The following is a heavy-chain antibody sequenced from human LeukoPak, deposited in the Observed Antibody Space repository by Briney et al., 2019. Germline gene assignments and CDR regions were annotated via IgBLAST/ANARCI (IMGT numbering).Heavy chain of an antibody. CDR3: AREAIKTTYYDFWSGSPGYYGMDV. D-gene: IGHD3-3*01. J-gene: IGHJ6*02. V-gene: IGHV3-11*01. CDR2: ISSSGSTI. CDR1: GFTFSDYY. Sequence: GGSLRLSCAASGFTFSDYYMSWIRQAPGKGLEWVSYISSSGSTIYYADSVKGRFTISRDNAKNSLYLQMNSLGAEDTAVYYCAREAIKTTYYDFWSGSPGYYGMDVWGQGTTVTVSS.